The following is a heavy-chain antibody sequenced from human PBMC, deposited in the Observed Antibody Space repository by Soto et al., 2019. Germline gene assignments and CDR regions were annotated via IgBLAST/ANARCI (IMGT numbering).Heavy chain of an antibody. CDR3: ASMIGDPVLSFDS. V-gene: IGHV4-59*01. CDR1: GGSISSYY. D-gene: IGHD3-10*02. J-gene: IGHJ5*01. Sequence: TLSLTCTVSGGSISSYYWSWIRQPPGKGLEWIGFIFYSGSTSYNPSLKSRVTISIDTSEYQFSLKLNSVTAADTAVYYCASMIGDPVLSFDSWGQGTLVTVSS. CDR2: IFYSGST.